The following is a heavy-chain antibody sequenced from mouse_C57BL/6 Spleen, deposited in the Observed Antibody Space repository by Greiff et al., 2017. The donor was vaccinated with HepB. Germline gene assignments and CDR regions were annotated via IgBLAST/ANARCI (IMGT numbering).Heavy chain of an antibody. D-gene: IGHD2-1*01. CDR2: INPNNGGT. CDR1: GYTFTDYY. V-gene: IGHV1-26*01. CDR3: ANYDCAMDY. Sequence: EVQLQQSGPELVKPGASVKISCKASGYTFTDYYMNWVKQSHGKSLEWIGDINPNNGGTSYNQKFKGKATLTVDKSSSTAYMELRSLTSEDSAVYYCANYDCAMDYWGQGTSVTVSS. J-gene: IGHJ4*01.